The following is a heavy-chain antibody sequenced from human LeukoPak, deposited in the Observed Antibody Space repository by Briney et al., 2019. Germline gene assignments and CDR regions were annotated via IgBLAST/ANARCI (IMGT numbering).Heavy chain of an antibody. D-gene: IGHD1-26*01. CDR3: AIAQSWDELFDS. CDR2: ISINTDT. V-gene: IGHV3-53*01. Sequence: GGSLRLSCAASGISVTGNYMSWVRQPPGKGMEWVSFISINTDTFYADSVRGRFTISRDSSKNTLFLQMNSLRDEDSAVYYCAIAQSWDELFDSWGQGTLVTVSS. J-gene: IGHJ4*02. CDR1: GISVTGNY.